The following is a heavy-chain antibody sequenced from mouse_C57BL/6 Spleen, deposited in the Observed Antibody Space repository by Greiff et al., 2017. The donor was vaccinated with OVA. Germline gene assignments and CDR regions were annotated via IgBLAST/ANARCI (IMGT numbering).Heavy chain of an antibody. CDR1: GFTFSDYG. Sequence: EVKVVESGGGLVKPGGSLKLSCAASGFTFSDYGMHWVRQAPEKGLEWVAYISSGSSTIYYADTVKGRFTISRDNAKNTLFLQTARLRSEDTAMYYCARLYYYAMDDWGQGTSVTVSS. V-gene: IGHV5-17*01. J-gene: IGHJ4*01. CDR3: ARLYYYAMDD. CDR2: ISSGSSTI.